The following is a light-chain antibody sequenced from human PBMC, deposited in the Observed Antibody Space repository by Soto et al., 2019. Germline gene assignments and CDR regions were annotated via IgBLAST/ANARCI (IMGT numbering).Light chain of an antibody. Sequence: IELTQSPSSLSASVGDRVTITCRASQGIRSYLAWYQQKPGKAPQLLIYAASTLQSGVPSRFSGSGSGTDLTLTICSLQPEDFATYYCQQLNAYPRTFGGGTKVEIK. J-gene: IGKJ4*01. CDR1: QGIRSY. CDR3: QQLNAYPRT. CDR2: AAS. V-gene: IGKV1-9*01.